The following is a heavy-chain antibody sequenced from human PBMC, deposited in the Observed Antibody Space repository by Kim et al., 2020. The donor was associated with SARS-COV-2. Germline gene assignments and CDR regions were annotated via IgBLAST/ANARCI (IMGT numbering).Heavy chain of an antibody. J-gene: IGHJ4*02. CDR1: GFTFSSYA. V-gene: IGHV3-23*01. D-gene: IGHD3-10*01. CDR3: AKRRYVSGIHYFDY. CDR2: ISGSGSVR. Sequence: GGSLRLSFAASGFTFSSYAMNWVRQAPGKGLEWLSTISGSGSVRYYADSVKGRFTISRDNSKNTLFLQMNSLRVEDTAVYYCAKRRYVSGIHYFDYWGQGTLVTVSS.